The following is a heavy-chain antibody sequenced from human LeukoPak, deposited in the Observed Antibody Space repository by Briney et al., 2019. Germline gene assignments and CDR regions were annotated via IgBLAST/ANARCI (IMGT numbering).Heavy chain of an antibody. V-gene: IGHV3-7*04. Sequence: GGSLRLSCAGAEFTLSNYWMSWVRQAPGKGLEWVANIRQDGNEKYYVDSVKGRFTISRDNAKNSLYLQMNSLRAEDTAMYYCARLRAAQTYDYWGQGTLVTVSS. J-gene: IGHJ4*02. CDR2: IRQDGNEK. CDR1: EFTLSNYW. CDR3: ARLRAAQTYDY. D-gene: IGHD6-13*01.